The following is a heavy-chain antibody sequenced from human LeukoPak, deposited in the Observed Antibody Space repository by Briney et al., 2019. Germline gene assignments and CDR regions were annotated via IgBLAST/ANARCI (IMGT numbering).Heavy chain of an antibody. Sequence: GGSLRLSCAVTGFTFSSYGMNWVRQAPGKGLEWVAFIRYDGSIKYYADSVKGRFTISRDNSKNMLFLQMNSLRTEDTAVYYCAASLSGRGTYHYITVWGKGTMVTISS. CDR3: AASLSGRGTYHYITV. J-gene: IGHJ6*03. CDR2: IRYDGSIK. CDR1: GFTFSSYG. D-gene: IGHD5-12*01. V-gene: IGHV3-30*02.